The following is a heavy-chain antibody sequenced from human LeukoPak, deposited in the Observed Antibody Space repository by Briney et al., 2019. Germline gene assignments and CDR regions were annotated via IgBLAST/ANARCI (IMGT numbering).Heavy chain of an antibody. D-gene: IGHD4-23*01. Sequence: PSETLSLTCAVYGGSFSGYYWSWIRQPPGKGLEWIGEINHSGSTNYNPSLKSRVTISVDTSENQFSLKLSSVTAADTALYYCARLNSPGWFDPWGQGTLVTVSS. V-gene: IGHV4-34*01. CDR1: GGSFSGYY. CDR2: INHSGST. CDR3: ARLNSPGWFDP. J-gene: IGHJ5*02.